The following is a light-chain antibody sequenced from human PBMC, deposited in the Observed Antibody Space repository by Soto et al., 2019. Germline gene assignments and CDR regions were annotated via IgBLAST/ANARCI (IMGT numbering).Light chain of an antibody. J-gene: IGLJ3*02. CDR3: AAWDDSLSGPV. CDR2: NNN. V-gene: IGLV1-44*01. Sequence: QPVLTQPPLVSGTPGQRVTISCSGSSSNIGSNVVNWYQQLPGTAPKLLIFNNNNRPSGVPDRFSGSKSGTSASLAISGLQSEDEADYYCAAWDDSLSGPVFGGGTKLTVL. CDR1: SSNIGSNV.